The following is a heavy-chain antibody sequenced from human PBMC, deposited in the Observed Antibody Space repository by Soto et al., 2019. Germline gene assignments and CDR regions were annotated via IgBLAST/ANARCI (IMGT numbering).Heavy chain of an antibody. Sequence: GESLKISCTGSGFRFSSSWIGWVRQVPGKGLEWMGIIFAGDSDTRYSPSFEGQVTISADKFISTAYLQWSGLKASDTAMYFCARRTMGGNSGFDYWGQGTLVTVSS. D-gene: IGHD1-1*01. J-gene: IGHJ4*02. CDR3: ARRTMGGNSGFDY. CDR1: GFRFSSSW. CDR2: IFAGDSDT. V-gene: IGHV5-51*01.